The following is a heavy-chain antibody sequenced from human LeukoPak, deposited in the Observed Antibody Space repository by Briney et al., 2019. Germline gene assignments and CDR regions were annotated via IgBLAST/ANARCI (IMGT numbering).Heavy chain of an antibody. V-gene: IGHV3-53*01. CDR1: GFTVSINS. CDR2: IYSGGNA. Sequence: GGSLRLSCTVSGFTVSINSMSWVRQAPGKGLEWVSFIYSGGNAHYSDSVKGRFTISRDNSKNTLYLQMNSLRAEDTAVYYCARRAGEYSHPYDYWGQGTLVTVSS. D-gene: IGHD4-17*01. CDR3: ARRAGEYSHPYDY. J-gene: IGHJ4*02.